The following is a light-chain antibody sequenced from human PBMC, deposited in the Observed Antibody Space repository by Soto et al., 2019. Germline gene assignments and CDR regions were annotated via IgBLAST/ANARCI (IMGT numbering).Light chain of an antibody. Sequence: EIVMTQSPATLSVSRGDKTTPPCRASQSVSSSVAWYQQRPGQATRLLIFGASFRATGIPAGFSGSGSGTDFTLTISSLQSEDLAVYYCQQYNKWPITVGQRTRLEI. CDR1: QSVSSS. CDR3: QQYNKWPIT. CDR2: GAS. V-gene: IGKV3-15*01. J-gene: IGKJ5*01.